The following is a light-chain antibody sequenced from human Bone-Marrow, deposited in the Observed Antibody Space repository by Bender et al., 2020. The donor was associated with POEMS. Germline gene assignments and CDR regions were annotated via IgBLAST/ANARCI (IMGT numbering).Light chain of an antibody. CDR1: SSDVGSNFL. CDR3: QSYDSDLNGWV. Sequence: HSALTQPASVSGSPGQSITISCTGTSSDVGSNFLVSWYQHHPGAAPKLLLYEVTKRPSGVSNRFSGSQSGTSASLAITGLQSEDEAAYFCQSYDSDLNGWVFGGGTKLTVL. V-gene: IGLV2-23*02. J-gene: IGLJ3*02. CDR2: EVT.